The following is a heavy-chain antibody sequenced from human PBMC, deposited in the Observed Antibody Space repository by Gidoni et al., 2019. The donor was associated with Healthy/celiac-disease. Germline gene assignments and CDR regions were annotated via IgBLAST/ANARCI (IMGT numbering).Heavy chain of an antibody. D-gene: IGHD3-9*01. V-gene: IGHV1-24*01. J-gene: IGHJ6*02. CDR2: FDPQDGET. Sequence: QVQLVQSGAEGKKPGASVKVSGKGSGYTLTEVSMHWVRQAPGKGLEWMGGFDPQDGETISAQQFHGTVTMTEDTSTDTAYMELSSLRSEDTAVYYCATAVRYFDWSGSMDVWGQGTTVTVSS. CDR1: GYTLTEVS. CDR3: ATAVRYFDWSGSMDV.